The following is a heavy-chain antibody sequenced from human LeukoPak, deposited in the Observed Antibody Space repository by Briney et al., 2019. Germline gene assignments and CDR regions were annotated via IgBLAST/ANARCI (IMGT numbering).Heavy chain of an antibody. J-gene: IGHJ4*02. Sequence: ASVKVSCKASGYTFTSYGISWVRQAPGQGLEWMGWISAYNGNTNYAQKLQGRVTMTTDTSTSTAYMELRSLRSDDTAVYYCARDTPEYYGSGSYSDYWGQGTLVTVSS. D-gene: IGHD3-10*01. CDR2: ISAYNGNT. CDR3: ARDTPEYYGSGSYSDY. V-gene: IGHV1-18*01. CDR1: GYTFTSYG.